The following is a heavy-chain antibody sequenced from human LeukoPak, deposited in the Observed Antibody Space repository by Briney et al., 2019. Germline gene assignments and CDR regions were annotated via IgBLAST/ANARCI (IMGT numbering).Heavy chain of an antibody. Sequence: ASVKVSCKASGYTFTSYGISWVRQAPGQGLERMGWISASNGNTNYAQKLQGRFTMTTDTSTSTAYMELRSLRSDDTAVYYCARDPPGDADFDYWGQGTLVTVSS. CDR3: ARDPPGDADFDY. CDR2: ISASNGNT. V-gene: IGHV1-18*01. J-gene: IGHJ4*02. D-gene: IGHD3-16*01. CDR1: GYTFTSYG.